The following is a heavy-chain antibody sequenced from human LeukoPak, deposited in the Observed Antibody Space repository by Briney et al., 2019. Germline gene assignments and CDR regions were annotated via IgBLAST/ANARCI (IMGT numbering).Heavy chain of an antibody. D-gene: IGHD6-13*01. CDR2: INSDGSST. Sequence: PGGSLRLSCAASGFTFNNYSMHWVRQAPGKGLVWVSRINSDGSSTTYADSVKGRFTISRDNAKNTLYLQMNSLRAEDTAVYYCANGYSSTYYNALDIRGQGTMVTVSS. CDR1: GFTFNNYS. V-gene: IGHV3-74*01. CDR3: ANGYSSTYYNALDI. J-gene: IGHJ3*02.